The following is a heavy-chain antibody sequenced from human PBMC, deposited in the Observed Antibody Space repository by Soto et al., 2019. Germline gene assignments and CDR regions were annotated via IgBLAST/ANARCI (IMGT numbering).Heavy chain of an antibody. J-gene: IGHJ4*02. V-gene: IGHV3-23*01. CDR3: AKLYWNPRYFDY. Sequence: GGSLRLSCAASGFTFSSYAMSWVRQAPGQGLEWVSAISGNGVSTDYADSVKGRFTISRDNSRNTLYLQMNSLRADDTAVYYCAKLYWNPRYFDYWGQGTRVTVSS. CDR1: GFTFSSYA. CDR2: ISGNGVST. D-gene: IGHD1-1*01.